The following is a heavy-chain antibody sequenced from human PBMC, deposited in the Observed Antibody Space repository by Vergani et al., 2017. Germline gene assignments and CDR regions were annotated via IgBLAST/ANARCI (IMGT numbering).Heavy chain of an antibody. CDR2: IYHSGST. Sequence: QVQLQESGPGLVKPSGTLSLTCAVSGGSISSSNWWSWVRQPPGKGLEWIGEIYHSGSTNYNPSLKSRVTISVDKSKNQFSLKLSSVTAADTAVYYCARGLLAEDIVVVVAASFVAFDIWGQGTMVTGSS. D-gene: IGHD2-15*01. CDR3: ARGLLAEDIVVVVAASFVAFDI. CDR1: GGSISSSNW. V-gene: IGHV4-4*02. J-gene: IGHJ3*02.